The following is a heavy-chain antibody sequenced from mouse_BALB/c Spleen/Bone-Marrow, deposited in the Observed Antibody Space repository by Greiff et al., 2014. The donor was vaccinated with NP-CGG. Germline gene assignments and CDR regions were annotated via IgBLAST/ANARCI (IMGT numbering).Heavy chain of an antibody. J-gene: IGHJ4*01. CDR1: GFNIEDTY. CDR3: AEITTAAYYVMTT. Sequence: VQLQQPGAELVKPGASVKLSCTASGFNIEDTYMHWVKQRPEQGLEWIGRIDPANGNTKYDPKFQGKATITADTSSNTAYLQLSSLTSEDTAVYYCAEITTAAYYVMTTGVKEPQSPSPQ. CDR2: IDPANGNT. D-gene: IGHD1-2*01. V-gene: IGHV14-3*02.